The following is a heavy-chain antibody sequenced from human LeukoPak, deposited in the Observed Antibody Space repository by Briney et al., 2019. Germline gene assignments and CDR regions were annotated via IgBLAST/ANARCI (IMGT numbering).Heavy chain of an antibody. Sequence: GGSLRLSCAASGFTFSNYWMHWVRQAPGKGLVWVARITSDGIDTSYADSVKGRFTISRDDAKNMLYLQMNSLRAEDTAVYYCARRDCGGDCQGHWGQGTLVTVSS. V-gene: IGHV3-74*01. J-gene: IGHJ4*02. CDR2: ITSDGIDT. D-gene: IGHD2-21*01. CDR3: ARRDCGGDCQGH. CDR1: GFTFSNYW.